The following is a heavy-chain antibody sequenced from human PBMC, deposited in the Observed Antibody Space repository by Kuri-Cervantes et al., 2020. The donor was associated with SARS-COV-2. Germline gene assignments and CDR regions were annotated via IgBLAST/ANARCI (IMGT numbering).Heavy chain of an antibody. Sequence: ASVKVSCKASGYTFTSYGISWVRQAPGQGLEWMGRINPNSGGTNYAQKFQGSVTMTRDTSISTAYMELSRLRSDDTAVYYCARDPGGLDAFDIWGQGTMVTVSS. V-gene: IGHV1-2*06. J-gene: IGHJ3*02. CDR2: INPNSGGT. D-gene: IGHD4-23*01. CDR1: GYTFTSYG. CDR3: ARDPGGLDAFDI.